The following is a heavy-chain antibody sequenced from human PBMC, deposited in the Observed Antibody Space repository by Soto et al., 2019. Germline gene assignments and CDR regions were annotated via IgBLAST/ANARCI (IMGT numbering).Heavy chain of an antibody. CDR2: TGSGTGPG. D-gene: IGHD2-8*02. CDR1: GGSLSTNP. J-gene: IGHJ4*02. Sequence: SVKVSCKASGGSLSTNPISWVLQAPGQGLEWMGGTGSGTGPGNHAQKFQGRLTVTADKSTSTVYMELTNLSSEDTAVYYCARRDTGGFYRFFDSWGQGTLVTVSS. V-gene: IGHV1-69*06. CDR3: ARRDTGGFYRFFDS.